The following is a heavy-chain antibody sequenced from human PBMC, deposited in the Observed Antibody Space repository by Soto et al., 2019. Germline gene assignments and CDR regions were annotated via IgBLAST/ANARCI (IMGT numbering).Heavy chain of an antibody. V-gene: IGHV1-69*13. CDR3: ASRRGYSYGYSVY. CDR1: GGTFSSYA. CDR2: IIPIFGTA. D-gene: IGHD5-18*01. J-gene: IGHJ4*02. Sequence: SVKVSCKASGGTFSSYAISWVRQAPGQGLEWMGGIIPIFGTANYAQKFQGRVTITADESTSTAYMELSSLRSEDTAVYYCASRRGYSYGYSVYWGQGTLVTVSS.